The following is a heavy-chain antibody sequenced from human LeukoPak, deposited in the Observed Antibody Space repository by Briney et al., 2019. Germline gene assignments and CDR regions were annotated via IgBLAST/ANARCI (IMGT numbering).Heavy chain of an antibody. CDR2: IYYSGST. V-gene: IGHV4-39*07. J-gene: IGHJ5*02. Sequence: SETLSLTCSVSGGSISSSSSYWGWIRQPPGKGLEWIGSIYYSGSTYYNPSLKSRVTISVDKSKNQFSLKLSSVTAADTAVYYCARGMGVLVPAATWFDPWGQGTLVTVSS. CDR1: GGSISSSSSY. D-gene: IGHD2-2*01. CDR3: ARGMGVLVPAATWFDP.